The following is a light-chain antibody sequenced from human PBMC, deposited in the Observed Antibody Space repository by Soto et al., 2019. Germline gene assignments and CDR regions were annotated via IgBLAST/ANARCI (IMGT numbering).Light chain of an antibody. CDR3: QQYLSYPLT. J-gene: IGKJ4*01. CDR2: AAS. Sequence: DIQMTQSPSSVSASVGDRVTITCRASQDISGYLAWFQLKPGKGPKSLIFAASTLQSGVPSKFSGSGYGTDFTLTISSLQPEDFATIYCQQYLSYPLTFGGGTKVEIK. CDR1: QDISGY. V-gene: IGKV1-16*02.